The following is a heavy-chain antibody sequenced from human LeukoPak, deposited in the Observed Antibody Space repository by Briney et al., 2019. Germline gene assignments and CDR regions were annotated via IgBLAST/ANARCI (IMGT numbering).Heavy chain of an antibody. CDR2: ISGSGGST. D-gene: IGHD1-26*01. CDR3: AKGSGSYEAIIDY. Sequence: GGSLRLSCAASGFTFSSYAMSWVRQAPGKGLEWVSAISGSGGSTYYADSVKGRFTISKDNSKNTLYLQMNSLRAEDTAVYYCAKGSGSYEAIIDYWGQGTLVTVSS. CDR1: GFTFSSYA. V-gene: IGHV3-23*01. J-gene: IGHJ4*02.